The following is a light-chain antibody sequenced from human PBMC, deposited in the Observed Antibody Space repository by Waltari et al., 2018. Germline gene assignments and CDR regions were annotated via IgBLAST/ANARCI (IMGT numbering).Light chain of an antibody. V-gene: IGKV3-15*01. J-gene: IGKJ4*01. CDR3: QQYNNWPQA. Sequence: EIVMTQSPATLSVSPGERATLPCRASQSVSSNLAWYQQKPGQAPRLLIYGASTRAPGIPARFSGSGSGTEFTLTISSMQSEDFAVYYCQQYNNWPQAFGGGTKVEIK. CDR2: GAS. CDR1: QSVSSN.